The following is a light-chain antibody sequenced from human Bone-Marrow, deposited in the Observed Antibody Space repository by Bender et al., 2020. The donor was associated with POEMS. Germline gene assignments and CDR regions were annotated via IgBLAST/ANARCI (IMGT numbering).Light chain of an antibody. CDR3: AAWDSGLGRGV. CDR1: NSNIGTHA. J-gene: IGLJ3*02. V-gene: IGLV1-44*01. CDR2: SGV. Sequence: QSVLPQPPSASGTPGQRVTISCSACNSNIGTHAVNWYQQFPGTAPNLLISSGVQRPSGVPDRFYACRSGPSASLALSGLQSEHEADYYCAAWDSGLGRGVFDGVTKPTVL.